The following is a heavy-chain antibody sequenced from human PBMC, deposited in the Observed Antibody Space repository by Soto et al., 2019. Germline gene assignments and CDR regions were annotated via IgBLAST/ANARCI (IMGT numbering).Heavy chain of an antibody. CDR2: ISAYNGNT. CDR3: AREGPAPYYYYGMDV. Sequence: QVQLVQSGGEVKKPGASVKVSCKTSGYSFTTYGISWVRQAPGQGLEWMGWISAYNGNTNYAQKLQGRVIMTTDTSTSTAYMELRSLRSDDTAVYYCAREGPAPYYYYGMDVWGQGSTVTVSS. V-gene: IGHV1-18*01. J-gene: IGHJ6*02. CDR1: GYSFTTYG.